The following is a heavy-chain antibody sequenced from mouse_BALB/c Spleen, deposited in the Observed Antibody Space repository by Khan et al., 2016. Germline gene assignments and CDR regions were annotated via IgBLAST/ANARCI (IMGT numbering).Heavy chain of an antibody. J-gene: IGHJ3*01. CDR3: ASRRYDVGFAY. D-gene: IGHD2-14*01. Sequence: EVQLQESGPELVKPGASVKISCKASGYTFTDYNMHWVKQSHGKSLEWIGYIYPYNGGTGYNQKFTSKATLTVDNSSSTAYMELRSLTSEDSAVYYCASRRYDVGFAYWGQGTLVTVSA. CDR1: GYTFTDYN. V-gene: IGHV1S29*02. CDR2: IYPYNGGT.